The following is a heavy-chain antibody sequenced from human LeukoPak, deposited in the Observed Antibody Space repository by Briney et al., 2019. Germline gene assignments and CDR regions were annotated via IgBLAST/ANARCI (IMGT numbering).Heavy chain of an antibody. CDR2: IYYSGST. D-gene: IGHD3-3*01. Sequence: SETLSLTCTVSGGSISSSSYYWGWIRQPPGKGLEWIGSIYYSGSTYYNPSLKSRVTISVDTSKNQFSLKLSSVTAADTAVYYCAGGLVEWLSVFQYYYYYMDVWGKGTTVTVSS. J-gene: IGHJ6*03. V-gene: IGHV4-39*01. CDR1: GGSISSSSYY. CDR3: AGGLVEWLSVFQYYYYYMDV.